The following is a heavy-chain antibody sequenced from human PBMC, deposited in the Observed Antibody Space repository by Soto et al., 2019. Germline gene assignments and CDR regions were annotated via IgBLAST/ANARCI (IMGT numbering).Heavy chain of an antibody. Sequence: VGSLRLSCAASGFTFSSCAMSWVRQAPGKGLEWVSAISGSGGSTYYADSVKGRLTISRDNSKNTLYLQMNSLRAEDTAVYYCANRVTSMVTRYYYGLDVWGKGTTVTVAS. J-gene: IGHJ6*04. D-gene: IGHD5-18*01. CDR2: ISGSGGST. V-gene: IGHV3-23*01. CDR1: GFTFSSCA. CDR3: ANRVTSMVTRYYYGLDV.